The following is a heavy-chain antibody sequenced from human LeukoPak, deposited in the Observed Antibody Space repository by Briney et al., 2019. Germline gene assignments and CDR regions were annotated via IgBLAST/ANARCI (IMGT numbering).Heavy chain of an antibody. Sequence: SETLSLTCTVSGGSISSYYWSWIRQPPGKGLEWIGYIYYSGSTTYNPSLKSRVTISVDTSKNQFSLKLSSVTAADTAVYYCARGHGSFDSWGQGTLVTVSA. CDR2: IYYSGST. V-gene: IGHV4-59*01. CDR1: GGSISSYY. CDR3: ARGHGSFDS. D-gene: IGHD1-26*01. J-gene: IGHJ4*02.